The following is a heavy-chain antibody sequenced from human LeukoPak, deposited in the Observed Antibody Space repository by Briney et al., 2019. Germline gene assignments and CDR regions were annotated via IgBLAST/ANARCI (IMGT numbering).Heavy chain of an antibody. CDR3: ARDTYYYDSSGYYYVAAFDI. Sequence: PGRSLRLSCAASGFAFSSYAMHWVREAPGKGRGWVAVISYDGSNKYYADSGKVRFTISRDNSKNRLYLQMNSRRAEDRAVFYSARDTYYYDSSGYYYVAAFDIWGQGTMVTGSS. J-gene: IGHJ3*02. D-gene: IGHD3-22*01. CDR2: ISYDGSNK. CDR1: GFAFSSYA. V-gene: IGHV3-30-3*01.